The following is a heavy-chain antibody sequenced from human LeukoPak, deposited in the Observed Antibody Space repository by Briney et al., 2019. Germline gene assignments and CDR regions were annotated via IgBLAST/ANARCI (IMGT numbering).Heavy chain of an antibody. D-gene: IGHD6-13*01. J-gene: IGHJ5*02. CDR1: GGSITNFY. Sequence: SETLSLTCAVSGGSITNFYWSWIRQPPGKGLEWIGEINHSGSTNYNPSLKSRVTTSVDTSKNQFSLKLSSVTAADTAVYYCARADRYGSSWYGVGNWFDPWGQGTLVTVSS. CDR2: INHSGST. V-gene: IGHV4-34*01. CDR3: ARADRYGSSWYGVGNWFDP.